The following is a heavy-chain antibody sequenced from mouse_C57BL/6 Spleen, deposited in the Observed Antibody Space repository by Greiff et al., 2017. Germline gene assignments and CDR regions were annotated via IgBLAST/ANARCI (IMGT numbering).Heavy chain of an antibody. J-gene: IGHJ1*03. CDR1: GFSLTSYG. CDR2: IWSGGST. Sequence: VQVVESGPGLVQPSQSLSITCTVSGFSLTSYGVHWVRQSPGKGLEWLGVIWSGGSTDYNAAFISRLSISKDNSKSQVFFKMNSLQADDTAIYYCARGIYGNYVYWYFDVWGTGTTVTVSS. V-gene: IGHV2-2*01. CDR3: ARGIYGNYVYWYFDV. D-gene: IGHD2-1*01.